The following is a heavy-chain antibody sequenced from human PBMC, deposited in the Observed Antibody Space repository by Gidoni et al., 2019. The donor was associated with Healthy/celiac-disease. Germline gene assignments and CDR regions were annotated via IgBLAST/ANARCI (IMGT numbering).Heavy chain of an antibody. V-gene: IGHV1-2*02. Sequence: QLQLVQSGAEVKNPGASVKDSCKASGYTFTGYYMHWVRQAPGQGLEWMGWISPRSGGTNYAQKFQGRVTMTRDTSISTAYMELSRLRSDDTAVYYCARGTGIVGATDYWGQGTLVTVSS. J-gene: IGHJ4*02. CDR3: ARGTGIVGATDY. CDR1: GYTFTGYY. D-gene: IGHD1-26*01. CDR2: ISPRSGGT.